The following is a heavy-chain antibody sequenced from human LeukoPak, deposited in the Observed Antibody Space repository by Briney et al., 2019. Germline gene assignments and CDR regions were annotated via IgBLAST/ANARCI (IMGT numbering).Heavy chain of an antibody. CDR2: INPSGGST. CDR3: ARDSSLWDIVVVPAAKSWFDP. V-gene: IGHV1-46*01. Sequence: ASVKVSCKASGYTFTSYYMHWVRQAPGQGLEWMGIINPSGGSTSYAQKFQGRVTMTRDTSTSTVYMELSSLRSEDTAVYYCARDSSLWDIVVVPAAKSWFDPWGQGTLVTVSS. CDR1: GYTFTSYY. J-gene: IGHJ5*02. D-gene: IGHD2-2*01.